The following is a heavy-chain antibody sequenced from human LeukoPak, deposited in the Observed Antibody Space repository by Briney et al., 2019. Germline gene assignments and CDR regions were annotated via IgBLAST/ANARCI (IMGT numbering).Heavy chain of an antibody. V-gene: IGHV3-33*06. CDR2: IWYDGSNK. J-gene: IGHJ4*02. CDR3: AKEGRHGDYAPFDY. D-gene: IGHD4-17*01. CDR1: GFTFSSYG. Sequence: GGSLRLSCAASGFTFSSYGMHWVRQAPGEGLEWVAVIWYDGSNKYYADSVKGRFTISRDNSKNTLYLQMNSLRAEDTAVYYCAKEGRHGDYAPFDYWGQGTLVTVSS.